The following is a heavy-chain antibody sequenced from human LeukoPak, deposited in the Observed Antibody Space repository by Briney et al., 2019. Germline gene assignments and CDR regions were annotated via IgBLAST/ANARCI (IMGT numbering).Heavy chain of an antibody. CDR3: AKFIAAAGTNFDY. V-gene: IGHV3-23*01. D-gene: IGHD6-13*01. CDR2: ISGSGGST. CDR1: GFTFSSSA. Sequence: GGSLRLSCAASGFTFSSSAMAWVRQTPGKGLEWVSAISGSGGSTYYADSVKGRFTISRDNSKNTLYLQMNSLRAEDTAVYYCAKFIAAAGTNFDYWGQGTLVTVSS. J-gene: IGHJ4*02.